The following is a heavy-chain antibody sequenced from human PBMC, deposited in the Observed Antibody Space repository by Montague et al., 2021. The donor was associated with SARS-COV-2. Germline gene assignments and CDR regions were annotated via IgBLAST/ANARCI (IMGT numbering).Heavy chain of an antibody. J-gene: IGHJ4*02. CDR1: GGSISSYY. V-gene: IGHV4-59*01. CDR2: IYYGGST. D-gene: IGHD1-26*01. CDR3: ARGMGGSYLYYFDY. Sequence: SETLSLTSTVSGGSISSYYWSWIRQPPGKGLEWIGYIYYGGSTNXNPSLKGRVTILVDMSKNQFSLKLSSVTAADTAAYYCARGMGGSYLYYFDYWGQGTLVTVSS.